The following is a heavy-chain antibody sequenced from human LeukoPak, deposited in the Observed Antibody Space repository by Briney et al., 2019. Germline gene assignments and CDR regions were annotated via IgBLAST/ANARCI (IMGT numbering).Heavy chain of an antibody. D-gene: IGHD3-9*01. J-gene: IGHJ5*02. Sequence: SVKVSCKASGGTFSSYAISWVRQAPGQGLEWMGGIIPIFGTANYAQKFQGRVTITADESTSTAYMELSSLRSEDTAVYYCARRVLRYFDWSDSWFDPWGQGTLVTVSS. CDR2: IIPIFGTA. CDR3: ARRVLRYFDWSDSWFDP. CDR1: GGTFSSYA. V-gene: IGHV1-69*13.